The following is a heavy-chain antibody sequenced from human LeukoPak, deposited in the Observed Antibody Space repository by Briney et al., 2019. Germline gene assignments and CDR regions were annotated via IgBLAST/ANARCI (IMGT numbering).Heavy chain of an antibody. Sequence: GGSLRLSCAASGFTFSSYSMNWVRQAPGKGLEWVSSISSSSSYIYYADSVKGRFTISRDNAKNSLYLQMNSLRAEDTAVYYCAKDVNTVVNDPDRYYYYYMDVWGKGTTVTVSS. D-gene: IGHD4-23*01. J-gene: IGHJ6*03. CDR1: GFTFSSYS. CDR2: ISSSSSYI. CDR3: AKDVNTVVNDPDRYYYYYMDV. V-gene: IGHV3-21*01.